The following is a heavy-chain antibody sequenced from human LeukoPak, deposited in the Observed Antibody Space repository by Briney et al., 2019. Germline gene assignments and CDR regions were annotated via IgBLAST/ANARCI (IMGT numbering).Heavy chain of an antibody. CDR3: ASGGIAVAGTFNWFDP. CDR1: GYSISSGYY. CDR2: IYHSGST. J-gene: IGHJ5*02. V-gene: IGHV4-38-2*02. D-gene: IGHD6-19*01. Sequence: SETLSLTCTVSGYSISSGYYWGWIRQPPGKGLEWIGSIYHSGSTYYNPSLKSRVTISVDTSKNQFSLKLSSVTAADTAVYYCASGGIAVAGTFNWFDPWGQGTLVTVSS.